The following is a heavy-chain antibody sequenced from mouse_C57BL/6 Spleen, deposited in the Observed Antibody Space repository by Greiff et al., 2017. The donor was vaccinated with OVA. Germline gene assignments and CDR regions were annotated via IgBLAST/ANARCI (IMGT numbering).Heavy chain of an antibody. Sequence: DVKLVESGGGFVQPKGSLKLSCAASGFSFNPYAMNWVRQAPGKGLEWVARIRSKSNNYATYYADSVKDRFTISRDDSESMLYLQRNNLKTEDTAMYDWVGGARDYWGQGTSGTVSS. CDR1: GFSFNPYA. V-gene: IGHV10-1*01. CDR2: IRSKSNNYAT. J-gene: IGHJ4*01. CDR3: VGGARDY.